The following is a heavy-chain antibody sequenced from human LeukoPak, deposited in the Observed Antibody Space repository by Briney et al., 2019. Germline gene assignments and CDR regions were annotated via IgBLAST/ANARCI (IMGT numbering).Heavy chain of an antibody. V-gene: IGHV3-7*01. CDR3: ASRYCSSTSCYHHFDY. J-gene: IGHJ4*02. CDR2: IKQDGSEK. D-gene: IGHD2-2*01. Sequence: GGSLRLSCAASGFTFSSYWMSWVRQAPGKGLEGVANIKQDGSEKCYVDSVKGRFTISRDNAKNSLYLQMNSLRAEDTAVYYCASRYCSSTSCYHHFDYWGQGTLVTVSS. CDR1: GFTFSSYW.